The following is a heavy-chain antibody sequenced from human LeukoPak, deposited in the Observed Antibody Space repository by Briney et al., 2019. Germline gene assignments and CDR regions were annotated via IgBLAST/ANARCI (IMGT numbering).Heavy chain of an antibody. Sequence: GGSLRLSCAASGFAFNYAWMSWVRQVPGKGLEWVGQTVSEIDGGTTDYATPVKGRFTISRDDSKSTLYLQMNSLKIEDTAVYYCTTDEDWNYARKDVWGQGATVIVSS. J-gene: IGHJ6*02. CDR1: GFAFNYAW. D-gene: IGHD1-7*01. V-gene: IGHV3-15*04. CDR3: TTDEDWNYARKDV. CDR2: TVSEIDGGTT.